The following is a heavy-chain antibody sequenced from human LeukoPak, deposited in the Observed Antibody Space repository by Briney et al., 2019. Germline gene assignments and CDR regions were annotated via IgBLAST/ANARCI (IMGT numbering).Heavy chain of an antibody. D-gene: IGHD2-21*02. V-gene: IGHV4-34*01. CDR3: ARFGTYCGGDCSDTFDI. CDR2: INHSGST. CDR1: GGSFSGYY. J-gene: IGHJ3*02. Sequence: PSETLSLTCAVYGGSFSGYYWSWIRQPPGKGLEWIGEINHSGSTSYNPSLKSRVTVSVDTSKNQFSLKLNSVTAADTAVYYCARFGTYCGGDCSDTFDIWGRGSRVTVSS.